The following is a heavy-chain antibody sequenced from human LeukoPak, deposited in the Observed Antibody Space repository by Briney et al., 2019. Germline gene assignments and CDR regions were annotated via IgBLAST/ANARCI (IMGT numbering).Heavy chain of an antibody. V-gene: IGHV3-74*01. CDR3: ARDIVSGSGSLDY. CDR2: VKSDGSNP. CDR1: TFSFSNYW. J-gene: IGHJ4*02. Sequence: GGSLRHSCAASTFSFSNYWMHWVRQAPGKGLVWVSRVKSDGSNPSYADSVKGRFTISRDNAENMLYLQMNTLGAEDTAVYYCARDIVSGSGSLDYWGQGTLVTVSS. D-gene: IGHD3-10*01.